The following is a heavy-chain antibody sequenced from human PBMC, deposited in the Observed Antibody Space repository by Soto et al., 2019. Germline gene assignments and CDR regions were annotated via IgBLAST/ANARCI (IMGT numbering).Heavy chain of an antibody. D-gene: IGHD1-20*01. Sequence: GGSLRLSCTASGFTFGDYAMSWVRQAPGKGLEWVGFIRSKAYGGTTEYAAYVKGRFTISRDDSKSIAYLQMNSLKPEDTAVYYCTINWNDRVFDYWGQGTLVPVSS. CDR1: GFTFGDYA. V-gene: IGHV3-49*04. J-gene: IGHJ4*02. CDR2: IRSKAYGGTT. CDR3: TINWNDRVFDY.